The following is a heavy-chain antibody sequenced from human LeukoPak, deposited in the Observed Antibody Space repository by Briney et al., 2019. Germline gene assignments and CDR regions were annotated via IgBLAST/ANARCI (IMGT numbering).Heavy chain of an antibody. V-gene: IGHV1-46*01. Sequence: ASVKVSCKASGYTFTSYYMHWVRQAPGQGLEWTGIINPSGGSTSYAQKFQGRVTMTRDTSTSTVYMELSSLRSEDTAVYYCARGYCSSTSCYLSYYYYGMDVWGKGTTVTVSS. D-gene: IGHD2-2*01. J-gene: IGHJ6*04. CDR2: INPSGGST. CDR1: GYTFTSYY. CDR3: ARGYCSSTSCYLSYYYYGMDV.